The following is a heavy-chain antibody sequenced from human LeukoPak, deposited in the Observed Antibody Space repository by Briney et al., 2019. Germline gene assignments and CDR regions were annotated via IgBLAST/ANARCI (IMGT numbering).Heavy chain of an antibody. V-gene: IGHV4-34*01. CDR1: GGSFSGYY. D-gene: IGHD3-10*01. CDR3: AISWSYYNNFDY. CDR2: IDHSGGT. Sequence: SETLSLTCAVNGGSFSGYYWSWIRQPPGKGLEWIGEIDHSGGTNYNPSLKSRVTISVDTSKNQFSLKLSSVTAADTAVYYCAISWSYYNNFDYWGQGTLVTVSS. J-gene: IGHJ4*02.